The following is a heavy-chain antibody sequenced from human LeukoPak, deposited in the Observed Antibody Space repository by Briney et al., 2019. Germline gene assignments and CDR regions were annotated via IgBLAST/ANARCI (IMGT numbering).Heavy chain of an antibody. Sequence: SETLSLTCAVYGGSFSGYYWSWIRQPPGKGLAWIGEVNHSGSTNYNPSPKSRVIISVDTSKNQFSLQLSSVTAADTAVYYCARSGSYRGYFDYWGQGTLVIVSS. V-gene: IGHV4-34*01. CDR1: GGSFSGYY. J-gene: IGHJ4*02. D-gene: IGHD3-10*01. CDR3: ARSGSYRGYFDY. CDR2: VNHSGST.